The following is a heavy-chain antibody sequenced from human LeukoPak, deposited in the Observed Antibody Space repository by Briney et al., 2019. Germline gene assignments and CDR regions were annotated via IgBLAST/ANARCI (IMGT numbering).Heavy chain of an antibody. J-gene: IGHJ3*02. D-gene: IGHD3-22*01. CDR2: INPSGGST. CDR1: GYTFTSYY. CDR3: ARDGGMYYYDSSGYPEYDAFDI. V-gene: IGHV1-46*01. Sequence: ASVKVSCKASGYTFTSYYMHWVRQAPGQGLEWMGIINPSGGSTSYAQKFKGRVTMTRDTSTSTVYMELSSLRSEDTAVYYCARDGGMYYYDSSGYPEYDAFDIWGQGTMVTVSS.